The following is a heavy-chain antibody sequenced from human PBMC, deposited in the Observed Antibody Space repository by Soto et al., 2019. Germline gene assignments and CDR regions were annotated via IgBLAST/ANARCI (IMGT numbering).Heavy chain of an antibody. CDR3: AKEKGRGGYDY. CDR2: MNPNSGNT. CDR1: GYTFTSYD. Sequence: QVQLVQSGAEVKKPGASVKVSCKASGYTFTSYDINWVRQATGQGLEWMGWMNPNSGNTGYGQMIQGRVTMTSNTYISATYMELSSLRSDGAAVYSCAKEKGRGGYDYWGQGTLVTVSS. V-gene: IGHV1-8*01. D-gene: IGHD6-19*01. J-gene: IGHJ4*02.